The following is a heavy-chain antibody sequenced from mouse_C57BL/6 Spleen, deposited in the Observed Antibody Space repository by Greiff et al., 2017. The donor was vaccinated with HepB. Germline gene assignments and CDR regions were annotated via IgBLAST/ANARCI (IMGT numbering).Heavy chain of an antibody. Sequence: QVQLQQPGAELVKPGASVKVSCKASGYTFTSYWMHWVKQRPGQGLEWIGRIHPSDSDTNYNQKFKGKATLTVDKSSSTAYMQLSSLSSEDSAVYYCTIYLSSYDDYYAMDYWGQGTSVTVSS. D-gene: IGHD1-1*01. V-gene: IGHV1-74*01. CDR1: GYTFTSYW. J-gene: IGHJ4*01. CDR3: TIYLSSYDDYYAMDY. CDR2: IHPSDSDT.